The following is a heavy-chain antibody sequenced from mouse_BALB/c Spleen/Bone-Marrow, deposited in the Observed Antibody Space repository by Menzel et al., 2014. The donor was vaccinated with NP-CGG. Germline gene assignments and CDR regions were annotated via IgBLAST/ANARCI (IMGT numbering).Heavy chain of an antibody. D-gene: IGHD1-1*01. J-gene: IGHJ3*01. Sequence: ESGPGLVKPSQSLSLTCTVTGYSITSDYAWNWIRPFPGNKLEWMGYISYSGSTSYNPSLKSRISITRDTSKNQFFLQLNSVATEDTATYYCARSYYYGSSPFAYWGQGTLVTVSA. V-gene: IGHV3-2*02. CDR2: ISYSGST. CDR3: ARSYYYGSSPFAY. CDR1: GYSITSDYA.